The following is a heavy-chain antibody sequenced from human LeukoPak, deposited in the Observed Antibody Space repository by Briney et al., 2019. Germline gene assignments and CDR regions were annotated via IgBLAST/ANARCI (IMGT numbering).Heavy chain of an antibody. D-gene: IGHD6-13*01. CDR1: GYSFSSYW. CDR2: IDPSDSYT. J-gene: IGHJ6*02. Sequence: GESLKISCKGSGYSFSSYWISWVRQMPGKGLEWMGRIDPSDSYTDYSPSFQGQVTTSIDKSISTDYLQWSRLKDWDTAMYYGGIHGTSKGLDVWGQGATVTVS. V-gene: IGHV5-10-1*04. CDR3: GIHGTSKGLDV.